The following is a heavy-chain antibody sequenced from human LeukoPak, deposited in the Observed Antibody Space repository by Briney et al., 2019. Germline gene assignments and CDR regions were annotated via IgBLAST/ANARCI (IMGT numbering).Heavy chain of an antibody. D-gene: IGHD3-10*01. CDR1: GDTLTELS. Sequence: GASVKVSCKLSGDTLTELSMHWVRQSPGKGLEWMGGFVPEDGETIYAQKFHGRVTMTEDTSTDTAYMELSSLRSDDTAVYFCATLPRGHLFDSWGQGTLVTVSS. V-gene: IGHV1-24*01. J-gene: IGHJ4*02. CDR2: FVPEDGET. CDR3: ATLPRGHLFDS.